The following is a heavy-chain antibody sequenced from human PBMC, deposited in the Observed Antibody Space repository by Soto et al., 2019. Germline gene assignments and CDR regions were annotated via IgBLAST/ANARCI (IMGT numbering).Heavy chain of an antibody. V-gene: IGHV3-66*01. D-gene: IGHD3-16*01. J-gene: IGHJ4*02. CDR2: IYRRDDEKT. CDR1: GFSVGAND. Sequence: GGSLRLSCAASGFSVGANDMNWVRQAPGRGLEWVSLIYRRDDEKTYYANSVKGRFTISRDTSTNTVSLQMNSLRVEDTAIYYCVRDRDYFWGSLASSGRGSLVTVSS. CDR3: VRDRDYFWGSLAS.